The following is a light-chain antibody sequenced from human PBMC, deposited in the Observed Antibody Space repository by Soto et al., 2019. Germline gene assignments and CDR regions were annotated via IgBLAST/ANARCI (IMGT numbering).Light chain of an antibody. CDR1: QSVSSY. V-gene: IGKV3-11*01. Sequence: EIVLTQSPATLSLSPGERATLSCRASQSVSSYLAWYQQKPGQAPRLLIYDASNRATGIPARFSGSGSGTDFTLTISSLDPEDFAVYYCQQRSNLLFTFGPGTKVDIK. J-gene: IGKJ3*01. CDR3: QQRSNLLFT. CDR2: DAS.